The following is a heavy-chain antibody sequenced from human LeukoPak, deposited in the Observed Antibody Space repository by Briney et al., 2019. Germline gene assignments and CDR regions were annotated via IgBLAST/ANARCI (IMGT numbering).Heavy chain of an antibody. CDR3: ARGVTIFGVVNPYMDV. D-gene: IGHD3-3*01. Sequence: GGALRLYCASSGFNFSDYHMSWIRQATGKGLEWVSYIKSSANTIYKADSVKGRFTISRDNAKNSLDLQMHSLRVEDTAVYYCARGVTIFGVVNPYMDVWGKGTTVTVSS. V-gene: IGHV3-11*04. CDR2: IKSSANTI. CDR1: GFNFSDYH. J-gene: IGHJ6*03.